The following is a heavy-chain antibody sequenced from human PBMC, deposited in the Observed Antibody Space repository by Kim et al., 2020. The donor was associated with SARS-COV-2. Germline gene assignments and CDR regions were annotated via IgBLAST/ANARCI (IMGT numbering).Heavy chain of an antibody. CDR1: GGSISSYY. CDR3: ARNQRPKDSSSHSWYDY. D-gene: IGHD6-13*01. J-gene: IGHJ4*02. CDR2: IYYSGST. V-gene: IGHV4-59*13. Sequence: SETLSLTCTVSGGSISSYYWSWIRQPPGKGLEWIGYIYYSGSTNYNPSLNSRVTISVDTSKNQFSLKLSSVTAADTAVYYCARNQRPKDSSSHSWYDYWGQGTLVTVSS.